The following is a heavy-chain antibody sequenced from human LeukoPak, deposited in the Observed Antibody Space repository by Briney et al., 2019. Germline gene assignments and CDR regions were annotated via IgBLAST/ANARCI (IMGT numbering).Heavy chain of an antibody. Sequence: GGSLRLSCAASGFTFSSYWMSWVRQAPGKGLEWVSYISSSSSTIYYADSVKGRFIISRDNAKNSLYLQMNSLRAEDTAVYYCARWRRFLEWLDYYGMDAWGQGTTVTVSS. J-gene: IGHJ6*02. D-gene: IGHD3-3*01. V-gene: IGHV3-48*01. CDR2: ISSSSSTI. CDR3: ARWRRFLEWLDYYGMDA. CDR1: GFTFSSYW.